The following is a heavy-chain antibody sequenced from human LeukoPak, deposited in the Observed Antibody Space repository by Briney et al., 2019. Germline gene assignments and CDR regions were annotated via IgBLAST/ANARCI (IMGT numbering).Heavy chain of an antibody. V-gene: IGHV3-21*01. CDR3: ARAGPNYYDSSGSDY. Sequence: GGSLRLSCAASGFTFSSYSMNWVRQAPGKGLEWVSSISSSSSYIYYADSVKGRFTISRDNAKNSLYLQMNSLRAEDTAVYYCARAGPNYYDSSGSDYWGQGTLVTVSS. D-gene: IGHD3-22*01. CDR1: GFTFSSYS. CDR2: ISSSSSYI. J-gene: IGHJ4*02.